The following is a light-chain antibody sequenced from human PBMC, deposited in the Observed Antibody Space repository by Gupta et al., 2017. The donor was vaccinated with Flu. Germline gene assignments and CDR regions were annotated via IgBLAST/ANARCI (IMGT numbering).Light chain of an antibody. J-gene: IGKJ4*01. CDR1: QSVLYSSNHKNY. Sequence: IVMTPSPDSLAVSLGERATINCKSSQSVLYSSNHKNYLAWYQQNPGQPPKLLIYWASTRESGVPDRVSGSGSGPDCPLTSSSLQAEDGAVDACQQDDGTPPTFGGGTKVEIK. CDR2: WAS. CDR3: QQDDGTPPT. V-gene: IGKV4-1*01.